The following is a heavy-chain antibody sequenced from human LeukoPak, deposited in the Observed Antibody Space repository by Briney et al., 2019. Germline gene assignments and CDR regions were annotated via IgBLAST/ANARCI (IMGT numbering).Heavy chain of an antibody. CDR3: ARAGSIDYDFWSGYYAHFDY. D-gene: IGHD3-3*01. Sequence: SETLSLTCGVYGGSFSGYYWSWIRQPPGKGLEWIGEINHSGSTNYNPSLKSRVTISVDTSKNQFSLKLSSVTAADTAVYYCARAGSIDYDFWSGYYAHFDYWGQGTLVTVSS. CDR1: GGSFSGYY. CDR2: INHSGST. J-gene: IGHJ4*02. V-gene: IGHV4-34*01.